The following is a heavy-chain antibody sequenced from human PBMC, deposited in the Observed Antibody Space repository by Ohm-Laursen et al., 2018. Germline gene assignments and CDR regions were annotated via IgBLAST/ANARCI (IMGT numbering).Heavy chain of an antibody. Sequence: GSLRLSCTASGFTFSSYAMSWVRQAPGKGLEWVSAISGSGGSTYYADSVKGRFTISRDNSKNTLYLQMNSLRAEDTAVYYCAKTNWGDIVVVVAAFDYWGQGTLVTVSS. V-gene: IGHV3-23*01. J-gene: IGHJ4*02. CDR2: ISGSGGST. CDR1: GFTFSSYA. D-gene: IGHD2-15*01. CDR3: AKTNWGDIVVVVAAFDY.